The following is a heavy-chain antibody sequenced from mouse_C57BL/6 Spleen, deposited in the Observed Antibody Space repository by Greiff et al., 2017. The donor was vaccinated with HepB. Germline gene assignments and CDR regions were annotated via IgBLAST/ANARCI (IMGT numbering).Heavy chain of an antibody. V-gene: IGHV1-52*01. CDR1: GYTFTSYW. CDR2: IDPSDSET. J-gene: IGHJ4*01. CDR3: ARGRTYYDYDRAWDY. Sequence: QVQLQQPGAELVRPGSSVKLSCKASGYTFTSYWMHWVKQRPIQGLEWIGNIDPSDSETHYNQKFKDKATLTVDKSSSTAYMQLSRLTSEDSAVYYCARGRTYYDYDRAWDYWGQGTSVTVSS. D-gene: IGHD2-4*01.